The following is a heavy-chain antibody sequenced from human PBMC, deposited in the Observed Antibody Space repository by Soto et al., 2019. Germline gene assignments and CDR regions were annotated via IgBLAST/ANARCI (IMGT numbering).Heavy chain of an antibody. D-gene: IGHD2-8*01. CDR2: IYYSGST. J-gene: IGHJ5*02. V-gene: IGHV4-39*01. CDR1: GGSISSSSYY. Sequence: QLQLQESGPGLVKTSKTLSLTCTVSGGSISSSSYYWGWIRQPPGKGLEWIGSIYYSGSTYYNPSLKSRVTISVDTSKNQFSLKLSSVTAADTAVYYCARPDPNGHNWFDPWGQGTLVTVSS. CDR3: ARPDPNGHNWFDP.